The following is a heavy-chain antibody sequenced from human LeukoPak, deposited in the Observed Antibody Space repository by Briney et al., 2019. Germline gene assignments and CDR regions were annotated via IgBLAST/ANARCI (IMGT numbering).Heavy chain of an antibody. V-gene: IGHV4-30-4*08. CDR3: ARQINGYYGDYGT. Sequence: PSETLSLTCTVSGGSISSGDYYWSWIRQPPGKGLEWIGYIYYSGSTYYNPSLKSRVTISVDTSKNQFSLKLSSVTAADTAVYYCARQINGYYGDYGTWGQGTLVTVSS. CDR2: IYYSGST. D-gene: IGHD4-17*01. J-gene: IGHJ4*02. CDR1: GGSISSGDYY.